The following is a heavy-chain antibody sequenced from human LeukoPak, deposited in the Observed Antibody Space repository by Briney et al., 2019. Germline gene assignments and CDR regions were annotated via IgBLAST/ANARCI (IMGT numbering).Heavy chain of an antibody. D-gene: IGHD3-10*01. Sequence: GGSLRLSCAASGFTFSSYGMHWVRQAPGKGLEWVAVIWYDGSNKYYADSVKGRFTISRDNSKNTLYLQMNSLRAEDTAVYYCAKYGSGSYGPFYFDYWGQGTLVTVSS. CDR3: AKYGSGSYGPFYFDY. J-gene: IGHJ4*02. CDR1: GFTFSSYG. V-gene: IGHV3-33*06. CDR2: IWYDGSNK.